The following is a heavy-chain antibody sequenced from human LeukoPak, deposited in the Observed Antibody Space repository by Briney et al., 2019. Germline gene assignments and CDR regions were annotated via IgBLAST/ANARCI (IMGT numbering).Heavy chain of an antibody. J-gene: IGHJ6*02. V-gene: IGHV3-23*01. Sequence: GGSLRLSCAASGFTFSSYAMSWVRQAPGKGLEWVSAISGSGGSTYYADSVKGRFTTSRDNSKNTLYLQMNSLRAEDTAVYYCAKDVVPAAIPYGMDVWGQGTTVTVSS. CDR3: AKDVVPAAIPYGMDV. CDR2: ISGSGGST. D-gene: IGHD2-2*01. CDR1: GFTFSSYA.